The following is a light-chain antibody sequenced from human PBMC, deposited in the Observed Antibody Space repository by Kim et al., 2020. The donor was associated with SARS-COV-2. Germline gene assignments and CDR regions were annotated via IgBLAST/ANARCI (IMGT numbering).Light chain of an antibody. V-gene: IGLV3-1*01. J-gene: IGLJ2*01. CDR3: QAWDSSTVV. Sequence: SYELTQPPSVSVSPGQTASITCSGDKLGDKYACWYQQKPGQSPVLVIYQDSKRPSGSPERFSGSNSGNTATLTISGTQAMDEADYYGQAWDSSTVVFGGGTQRTV. CDR1: KLGDKY. CDR2: QDS.